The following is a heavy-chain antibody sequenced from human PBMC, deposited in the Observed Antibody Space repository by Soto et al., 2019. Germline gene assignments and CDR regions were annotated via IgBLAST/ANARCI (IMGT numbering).Heavy chain of an antibody. Sequence: EVQLLESGGGLVQPGGSLRLSCAASGFTFSSYAMSWVRQAPGKGLEWVSAISGSGGSTDYADSVKGRFTISRDNPNNTLYLQMNTLRAEDTAVYYCAKDHGDYTLGYDAFDIWGQGTMVTVSS. J-gene: IGHJ3*02. V-gene: IGHV3-23*01. CDR2: ISGSGGST. D-gene: IGHD4-17*01. CDR3: AKDHGDYTLGYDAFDI. CDR1: GFTFSSYA.